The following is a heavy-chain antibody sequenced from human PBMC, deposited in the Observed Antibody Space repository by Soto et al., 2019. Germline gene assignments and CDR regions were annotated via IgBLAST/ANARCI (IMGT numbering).Heavy chain of an antibody. D-gene: IGHD3-10*01. J-gene: IGHJ4*02. CDR3: ARGVYGSGSYYFDY. CDR1: GGSISSGGYY. Sequence: QVQLQESGPGLVKPSQTLSLTCTVYGGSISSGGYYWSWIRQHPGKGLEWIGYIYYSGSTYYNPSLKSRVTISVDTSKNQCSLKLSSVTAADTAVYYCARGVYGSGSYYFDYWGQGTLVTVSS. V-gene: IGHV4-31*03. CDR2: IYYSGST.